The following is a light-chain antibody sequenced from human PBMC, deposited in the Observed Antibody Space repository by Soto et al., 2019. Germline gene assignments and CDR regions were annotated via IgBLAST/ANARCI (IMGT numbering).Light chain of an antibody. V-gene: IGKV1-5*03. J-gene: IGKJ1*01. CDR3: QQYNSYLWT. Sequence: DIQMTQSPSTLSASVGDRVIIICRASQSISSWLAWYQQKPGKAPKLLIYKASSLESGVPSRFSGSGSGTEFTLTISSLQPDDFATYYCQQYNSYLWTFGQGTTVEIK. CDR1: QSISSW. CDR2: KAS.